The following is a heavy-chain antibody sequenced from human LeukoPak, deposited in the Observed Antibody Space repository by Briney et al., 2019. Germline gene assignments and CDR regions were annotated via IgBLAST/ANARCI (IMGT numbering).Heavy chain of an antibody. CDR2: ISADNGNT. CDR1: GYTFKSYG. J-gene: IGHJ4*02. CDR3: ARVGVDNSGNIIKYFFDY. V-gene: IGHV1-18*01. D-gene: IGHD4-23*01. Sequence: ASVKVSCKASGYTFKSYGISWVRQAPGQGLEWMGWISADNGNTNYAQKFQGRVTMTTDTSTTTAYMELRSLRSDDTAVYYCARVGVDNSGNIIKYFFDYWGQGTLVTVSS.